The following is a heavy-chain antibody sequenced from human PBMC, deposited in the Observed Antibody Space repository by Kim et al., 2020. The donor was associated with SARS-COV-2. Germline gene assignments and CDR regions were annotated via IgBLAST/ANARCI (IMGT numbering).Heavy chain of an antibody. V-gene: IGHV4-39*01. Sequence: SETLSLTCTVSGGSISSSSYYWGWIRQPPGKGLEWIGSIYYSGSTYYNPSLKSRVTISVDTSKNQFSLKLSSVTAADTAVYYCARGSNDFWSGYYSWSLGVDYWGQGTLVTVSS. CDR2: IYYSGST. CDR3: ARGSNDFWSGYYSWSLGVDY. CDR1: GGSISSSSYY. J-gene: IGHJ4*02. D-gene: IGHD3-3*01.